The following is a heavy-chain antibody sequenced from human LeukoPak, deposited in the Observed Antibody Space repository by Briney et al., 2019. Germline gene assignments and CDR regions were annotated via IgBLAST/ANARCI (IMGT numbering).Heavy chain of an antibody. CDR3: ARSSLPGYCSGGSCYPLFDY. CDR1: GGSISSYY. D-gene: IGHD2-15*01. V-gene: IGHV4-59*12. Sequence: SETLSLTCTVSGGSISSYYWSWIRQPPGKGLEWIGYIYYSGSGSTNYNPSLKSRVTISVDRSKNQFSLKLSSVTAADTAVYYCARSSLPGYCSGGSCYPLFDYWGQGTLVTVSS. CDR2: IYYSGSGST. J-gene: IGHJ4*02.